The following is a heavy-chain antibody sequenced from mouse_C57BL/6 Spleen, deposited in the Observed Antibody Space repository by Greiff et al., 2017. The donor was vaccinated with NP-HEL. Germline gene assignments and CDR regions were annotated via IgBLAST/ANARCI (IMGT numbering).Heavy chain of an antibody. CDR1: GFTFSDYG. D-gene: IGHD1-1*01. J-gene: IGHJ4*01. Sequence: DVQLVESGGGLVKPGGSLKLSCAASGFTFSDYGMHWVRQAPEKGLEWVAYISSGSSTIYYVDTVKGRFTISRDNAKNTLFLQMTSLRSEDTAMYYCATIYYYGSRGYYYAMDYWGQGTSVTVSS. CDR3: ATIYYYGSRGYYYAMDY. CDR2: ISSGSSTI. V-gene: IGHV5-17*01.